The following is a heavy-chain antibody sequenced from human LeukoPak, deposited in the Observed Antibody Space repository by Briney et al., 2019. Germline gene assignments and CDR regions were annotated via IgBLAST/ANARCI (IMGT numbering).Heavy chain of an antibody. CDR2: IYTSGST. D-gene: IGHD1-26*01. J-gene: IGHJ6*03. CDR3: ARERGSYYYYMDV. CDR1: GGSISSYY. V-gene: IGHV4-4*07. Sequence: PSETLSLTCTVSGGSISSYYWSWIRQPAGKGLERIGRIYTSGSTNYNPSLKSRVTISVDKSKNQFSLKLSSVTAADTAVYYCARERGSYYYYMDVWGKGTTVTVSS.